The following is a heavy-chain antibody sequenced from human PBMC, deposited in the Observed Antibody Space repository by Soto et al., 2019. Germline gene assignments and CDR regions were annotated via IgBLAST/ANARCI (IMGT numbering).Heavy chain of an antibody. J-gene: IGHJ6*04. D-gene: IGHD5-18*01. CDR2: IYYSGST. CDR1: GGSISSYY. Sequence: SETLSLTCTVSGGSISSYYWSWIRQPPGKGLEWIGYIYYSGSTNYNPSLKSRVTISVVTSKNQFSLKLSSVTAADTAVYYCARGRGYSYLDVWGKGTTVTVSS. CDR3: ARGRGYSYLDV. V-gene: IGHV4-59*01.